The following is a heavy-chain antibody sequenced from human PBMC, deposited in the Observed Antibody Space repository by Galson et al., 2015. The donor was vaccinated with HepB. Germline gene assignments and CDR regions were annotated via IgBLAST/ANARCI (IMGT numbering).Heavy chain of an antibody. V-gene: IGHV1-18*01. Sequence: SVKVSCKASGYTFTSYGISWVRQAPGQGLEWMGWISAYNGNTNYAQKLQGRVTMTTDTSTSTAYMELRSLRSDDTAVYYCARGIVVPAATSNYYYYYYMDVWGKGTTVTVSS. CDR1: GYTFTSYG. CDR2: ISAYNGNT. D-gene: IGHD2-2*01. J-gene: IGHJ6*03. CDR3: ARGIVVPAATSNYYYYYYMDV.